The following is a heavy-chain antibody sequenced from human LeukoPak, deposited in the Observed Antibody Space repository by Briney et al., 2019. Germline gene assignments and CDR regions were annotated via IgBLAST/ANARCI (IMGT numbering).Heavy chain of an antibody. CDR1: GFTFSRYW. D-gene: IGHD6-13*01. V-gene: IGHV3-7*01. Sequence: GGSQSLSCAASGFTFSRYWMSWVRQAPGKGLEWVANIKQDGSEKYYVDSVKGRFTISRDNAKNSLYLQMNSLRAEDTAVYYCASKGYSSSWYLTRDWYFDLWGRGTLVTVSS. CDR2: IKQDGSEK. CDR3: ASKGYSSSWYLTRDWYFDL. J-gene: IGHJ2*01.